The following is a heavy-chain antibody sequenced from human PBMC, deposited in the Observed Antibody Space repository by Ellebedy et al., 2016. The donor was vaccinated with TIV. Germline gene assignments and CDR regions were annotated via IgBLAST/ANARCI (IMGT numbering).Heavy chain of an antibody. CDR3: AKTSRSETGIT. V-gene: IGHV3-7*01. Sequence: GESLKISCAASGFTFSSHWMSWVRQAPGKGLEWVAIISQDGSDKSYVDSVNGRFTISRDNAQNSLYLQMDSLRADDTAVYYCAKTSRSETGITWGQGTLVTVSS. D-gene: IGHD1-7*01. CDR1: GFTFSSHW. J-gene: IGHJ4*02. CDR2: ISQDGSDK.